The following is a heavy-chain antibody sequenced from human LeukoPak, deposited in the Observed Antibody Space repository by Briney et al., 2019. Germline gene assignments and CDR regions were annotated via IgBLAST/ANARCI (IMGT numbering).Heavy chain of an antibody. CDR1: GFPLSNYW. D-gene: IGHD4-11*01. CDR3: ARVDYTDNGNLY. Sequence: GGSLRLSCAASGFPLSNYWMTWVRQAPGKGLEWVANINQDGSQKYYLDSVKGRFTISKDNAKNSLVLQMNSLRAEDTAVYYCARVDYTDNGNLYWGQGTLVTVSS. CDR2: INQDGSQK. J-gene: IGHJ4*02. V-gene: IGHV3-7*01.